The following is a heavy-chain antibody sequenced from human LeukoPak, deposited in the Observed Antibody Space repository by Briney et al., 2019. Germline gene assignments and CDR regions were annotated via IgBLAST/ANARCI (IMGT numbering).Heavy chain of an antibody. CDR3: SRLTHSYYSDTSGYYPYYYMDV. Sequence: IPSETLSLTCTVSAGSISSSDYYWGWIRQSPGKGLEWIGRISYSGNTYYNPSLKSRVTISADTSKNHFSLRLSSVTAADTAVYYCSRLTHSYYSDTSGYYPYYYMDVWGEGTTVAVSS. D-gene: IGHD3-22*01. V-gene: IGHV4-39*02. CDR1: AGSISSSDYY. CDR2: ISYSGNT. J-gene: IGHJ6*03.